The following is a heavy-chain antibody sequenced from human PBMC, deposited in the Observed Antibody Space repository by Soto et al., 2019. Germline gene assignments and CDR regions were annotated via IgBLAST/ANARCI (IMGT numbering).Heavy chain of an antibody. Sequence: ELQLVESGGGLVQPGGSLRLSCAASGFTFSSYWMHWFRQAPGKGLVWVSRISPEGSSINYADSVKGRFTISSDNAKNTLYLQMNRLRAEDTAVYYCVRDGFWSGYLDFDCGGQGTLVTVSS. CDR1: GFTFSSYW. V-gene: IGHV3-74*01. CDR3: VRDGFWSGYLDFDC. CDR2: ISPEGSSI. D-gene: IGHD3-3*01. J-gene: IGHJ4*02.